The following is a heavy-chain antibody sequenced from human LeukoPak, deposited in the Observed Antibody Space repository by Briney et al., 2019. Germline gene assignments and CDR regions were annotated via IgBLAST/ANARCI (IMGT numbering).Heavy chain of an antibody. Sequence: GGSLRLSCAASGFTFSSYEMNWVRQAPGKGLEWVSYISSSGSTIYYADSVKGRFTISRDNAKNSLYLQMNSLRAEDTAVYYCARDVYYYYYVDVWGKGTTVTISS. CDR2: ISSSGSTI. V-gene: IGHV3-48*03. CDR1: GFTFSSYE. CDR3: ARDVYYYYYVDV. J-gene: IGHJ6*03.